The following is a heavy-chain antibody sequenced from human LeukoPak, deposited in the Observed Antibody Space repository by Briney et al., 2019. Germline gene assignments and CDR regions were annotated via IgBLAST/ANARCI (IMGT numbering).Heavy chain of an antibody. CDR3: ARVSDSVAPRFDP. Sequence: SETLSLTCTVSGGSISSSSYYWGWIRQPPGKGLEWIGSIYYSGSTYYNPSLKSRVTISVDTSKNQFSLKLSSVTAADTAVYYCARVSDSVAPRFDPWGQGALVTVSS. D-gene: IGHD2-15*01. V-gene: IGHV4-39*07. CDR1: GGSISSSSYY. CDR2: IYYSGST. J-gene: IGHJ5*02.